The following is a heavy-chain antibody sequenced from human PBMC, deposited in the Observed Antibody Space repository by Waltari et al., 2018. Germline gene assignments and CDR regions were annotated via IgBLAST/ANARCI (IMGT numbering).Heavy chain of an antibody. CDR3: ARDQAGTGDY. V-gene: IGHV3-33*01. D-gene: IGHD6-13*01. J-gene: IGHJ4*02. CDR1: GFTFSSYG. Sequence: QVQLVESGGGVVQPGRSLRLSCAASGFTFSSYGMPWVRQAPGKGLEGVAVIWYDGSNKYYADSVKGRFTSSRDNSKNTLYLQMNSLRAEDTAVYYCARDQAGTGDYWGQGTLVTVSS. CDR2: IWYDGSNK.